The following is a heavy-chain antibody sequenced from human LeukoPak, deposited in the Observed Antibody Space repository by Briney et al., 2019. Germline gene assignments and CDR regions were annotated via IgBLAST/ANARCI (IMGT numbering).Heavy chain of an antibody. J-gene: IGHJ4*02. CDR1: GFTFSSYS. Sequence: GGSLRLSCAASGFTFSSYSMNWVRQAPGKGLEWVSGISWNSGSIGYADSVKGRFTISRDNAKNSLYLQMNSLRAEDTALYYCAKGSYYDFWSALDYWGQGTLVTVSS. CDR2: ISWNSGSI. CDR3: AKGSYYDFWSALDY. D-gene: IGHD3-3*01. V-gene: IGHV3-9*01.